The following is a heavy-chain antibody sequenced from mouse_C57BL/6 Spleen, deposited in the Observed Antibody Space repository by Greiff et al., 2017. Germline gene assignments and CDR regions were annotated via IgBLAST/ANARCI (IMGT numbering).Heavy chain of an antibody. CDR3: ARDYSNYAMDY. CDR1: GFTFSDYG. D-gene: IGHD2-5*01. Sequence: DVKLVDSGGGLVKPGGSLKLSCAASGFTFSDYGMHWVRQAPEKGLEWVAYISSGSSTIYYADTVKGRFTISRDNAKNTLFLQMTSLRSEDTAMYYCARDYSNYAMDYWGQGTSVTVSS. J-gene: IGHJ4*01. V-gene: IGHV5-17*01. CDR2: ISSGSSTI.